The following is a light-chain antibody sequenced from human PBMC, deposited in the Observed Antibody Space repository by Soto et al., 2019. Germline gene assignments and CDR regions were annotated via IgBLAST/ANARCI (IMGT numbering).Light chain of an antibody. V-gene: IGLV1-44*01. CDR2: SNN. Sequence: QSVLTQPPSASGTPGQRVTIPCSGSSSNIGRNTVNWYQQLPGTAPKLLIYSNNQRPSGVPDRFSGSRSGTSASLAISGLQSEDEADYYCAACDDSLNGWVFGGGTKLTAL. J-gene: IGLJ3*02. CDR1: SSNIGRNT. CDR3: AACDDSLNGWV.